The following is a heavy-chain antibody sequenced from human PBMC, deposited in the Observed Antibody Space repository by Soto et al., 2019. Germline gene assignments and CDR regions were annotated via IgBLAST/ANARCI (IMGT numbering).Heavy chain of an antibody. J-gene: IGHJ5*02. CDR2: IIPIFGTA. CDR3: APAGVGYCISTSCQHNWFDP. V-gene: IGHV1-69*12. D-gene: IGHD2-2*01. Sequence: QVQLVQSGAEVKKPGSSVKVSCKASGGTFSSYAISWVRQAPGQGLEWMGGIIPIFGTANYAQKFQGRVTITADESTSTAYMELSSLRSEDTAVYYCAPAGVGYCISTSCQHNWFDPWGQGTLVTVSS. CDR1: GGTFSSYA.